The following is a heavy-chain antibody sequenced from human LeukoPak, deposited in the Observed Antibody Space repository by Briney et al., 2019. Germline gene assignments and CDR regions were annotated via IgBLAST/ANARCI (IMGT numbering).Heavy chain of an antibody. Sequence: GGSLRLSCAASGFTFSSYGMSWVRQAPGKGLEWVSAISGSGGSTYYADSVKGRFTISRDNSKNTLYLQMNSLRAEDTAVYYCAKVWGIVVVITASSHFDYWGQGTLVTVSS. CDR2: ISGSGGST. CDR3: AKVWGIVVVITASSHFDY. J-gene: IGHJ4*02. V-gene: IGHV3-23*01. CDR1: GFTFSSYG. D-gene: IGHD3-22*01.